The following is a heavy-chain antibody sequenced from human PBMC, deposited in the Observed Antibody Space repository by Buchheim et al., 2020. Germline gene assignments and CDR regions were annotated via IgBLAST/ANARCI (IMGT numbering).Heavy chain of an antibody. CDR2: ISSSGGST. J-gene: IGHJ5*02. V-gene: IGHV3-23*01. CDR3: AKDWTYYDFWSASSGVSAGFDP. Sequence: EMQLLESGGGLVQPGGSLRVSCAASGFTFSSYAMSWVRQAPGKGLEWVSAISSSGGSTYYAESVRGRFTISRDHSKNTLSLQMNSLRVEDTAVYYCAKDWTYYDFWSASSGVSAGFDPWGQGTL. D-gene: IGHD3-3*01. CDR1: GFTFSSYA.